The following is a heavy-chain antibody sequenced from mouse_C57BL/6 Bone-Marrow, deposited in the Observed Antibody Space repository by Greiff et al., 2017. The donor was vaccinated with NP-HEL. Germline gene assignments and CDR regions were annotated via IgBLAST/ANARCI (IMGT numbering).Heavy chain of an antibody. CDR3: ARRRRYYGSSHWYFDV. CDR1: GYTFTDYN. V-gene: IGHV1-18*01. Sequence: EVQLQQSGPELVKPGASVKIPCKASGYTFTDYNMDWVKQSHGKSLEWIGDINPNNGGTIYNQKFKGKATLTVDKSSSTAYMELRSLTSEDTAVYYCARRRRYYGSSHWYFDVWGTGTTVTVSS. CDR2: INPNNGGT. D-gene: IGHD1-1*01. J-gene: IGHJ1*03.